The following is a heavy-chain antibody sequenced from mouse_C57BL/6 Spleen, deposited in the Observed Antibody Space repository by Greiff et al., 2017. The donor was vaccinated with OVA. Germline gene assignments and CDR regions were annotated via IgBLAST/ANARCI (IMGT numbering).Heavy chain of an antibody. V-gene: IGHV14-4*01. CDR2: IDPENGDT. CDR3: TTRLRRGAMDY. Sequence: VQLQQSGAELVRPGASVKLSCTASGFNIKDDYMHWVKQRPEQGLEWIGWIDPENGDTEYASKFQGKATITADPSSNTAYLQLSSLTSEDTAVYYCTTRLRRGAMDYWGQGTSVTVSS. J-gene: IGHJ4*01. CDR1: GFNIKDDY.